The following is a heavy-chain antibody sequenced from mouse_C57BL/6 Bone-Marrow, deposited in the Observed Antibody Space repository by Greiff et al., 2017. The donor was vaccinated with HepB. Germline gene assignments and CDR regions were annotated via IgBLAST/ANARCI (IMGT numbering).Heavy chain of an antibody. CDR3: AREATTVSYAMDY. J-gene: IGHJ4*01. V-gene: IGHV5-16*01. Sequence: EVMLVESEGGLVQPGSSMKLSCTASGFTFSDYYMAWVRQVPEKGLEWVANINYDGSSTYYLDSLKSRFIISRDNAKNILYLQMSSLKSEDTATYYCAREATTVSYAMDYWGQGTSVTVSS. D-gene: IGHD1-1*01. CDR2: INYDGSST. CDR1: GFTFSDYY.